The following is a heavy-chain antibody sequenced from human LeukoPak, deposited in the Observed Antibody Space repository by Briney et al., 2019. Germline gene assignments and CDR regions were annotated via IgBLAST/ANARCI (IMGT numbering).Heavy chain of an antibody. Sequence: PGGSLRLSCAASGFTFSDYWVTWVRQAPGKGLEWVANINEDGSVKHFLDSVKGRFTVSRDNADNSLYLQVYSLRAEDTAVYYCARDQSPNCGATSCNDAYDLWGQGTVVTVSS. V-gene: IGHV3-7*01. CDR2: INEDGSVK. J-gene: IGHJ3*01. CDR3: ARDQSPNCGATSCNDAYDL. CDR1: GFTFSDYW. D-gene: IGHD2-2*01.